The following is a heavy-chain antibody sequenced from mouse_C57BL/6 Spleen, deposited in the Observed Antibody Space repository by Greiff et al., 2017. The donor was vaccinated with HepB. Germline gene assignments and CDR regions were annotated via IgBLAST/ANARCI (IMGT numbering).Heavy chain of an antibody. Sequence: QVHVKQSGAELVKPGASVKISCKASGYAFSSYWMNWVKQRPGKGLEWIGQIYPGDGDTNYNGKFKGKATLTADKSSSTAYMQLSSLTSEDAAVYFCAREGSSGYNAMDYWGQGTSVTVSS. D-gene: IGHD3-2*02. CDR1: GYAFSSYW. J-gene: IGHJ4*01. CDR3: AREGSSGYNAMDY. V-gene: IGHV1-80*01. CDR2: IYPGDGDT.